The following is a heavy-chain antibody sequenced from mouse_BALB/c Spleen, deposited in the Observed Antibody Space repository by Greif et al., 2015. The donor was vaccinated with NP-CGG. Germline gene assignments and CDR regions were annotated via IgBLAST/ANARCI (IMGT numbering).Heavy chain of an antibody. CDR2: INPYNGGT. D-gene: IGHD1-1*01. CDR1: GYSFTGYT. CDR3: ARGVTTVVAPFDY. J-gene: IGHJ2*01. Sequence: VQLQQSGPELVKPGASMKISCKASGYSFTGYTMSWVKQSHGKSLEWIGLINPYNGGTSYNQKFKGKATLTVDKSSSTAYMELLSLTSEDSAVYYCARGVTTVVAPFDYWGQGTTLTVSS. V-gene: IGHV1-18*01.